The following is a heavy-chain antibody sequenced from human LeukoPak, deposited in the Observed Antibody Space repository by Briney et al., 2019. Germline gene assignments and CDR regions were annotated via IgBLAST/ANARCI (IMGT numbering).Heavy chain of an antibody. CDR1: GGTFSSYA. Sequence: ASVKVSCKASGGTFSSYAISWVRQAPGQGLEWMGRIIPIFGIANYAQKFQGRVTITADKSTSTAYMELSSLRSEDTAVYYCARDLETHCSSTSYYSLYFDYWGQGTLVTVSS. J-gene: IGHJ4*02. V-gene: IGHV1-69*04. CDR2: IIPIFGIA. CDR3: ARDLETHCSSTSYYSLYFDY. D-gene: IGHD2-2*01.